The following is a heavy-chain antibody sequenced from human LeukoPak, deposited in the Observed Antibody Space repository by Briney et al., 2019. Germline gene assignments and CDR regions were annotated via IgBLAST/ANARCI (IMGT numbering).Heavy chain of an antibody. J-gene: IGHJ4*02. V-gene: IGHV4-34*01. CDR2: INHSGST. CDR3: ASIQDCSSTSCYPKFDY. D-gene: IGHD2-2*01. CDR1: GGSFSGYY. Sequence: SETLSLTCAVYGGSFSGYYWSWIRQPPGKGLEWIGEINHSGSTYYNPSLKSRVTISVDTSKNQFSLKLSSVTAADTAVYYCASIQDCSSTSCYPKFDYWGQGTLVTVSS.